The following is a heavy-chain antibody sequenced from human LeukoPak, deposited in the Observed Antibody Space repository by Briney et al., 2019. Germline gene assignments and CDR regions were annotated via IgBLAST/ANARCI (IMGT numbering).Heavy chain of an antibody. V-gene: IGHV4-34*01. CDR1: GGSFSGYY. J-gene: IGHJ4*02. CDR2: INHSGSI. CDR3: ARGLSAVVY. Sequence: PSETLSLTCAVYGGSFSGYYWSWIRQPPGKGLEWIGEINHSGSINYNPSLKSRVTISVDTSKKQFSLKLSSVTAADTAVYYCARGLSAVVYWGQGALVTVSS. D-gene: IGHD3-16*02.